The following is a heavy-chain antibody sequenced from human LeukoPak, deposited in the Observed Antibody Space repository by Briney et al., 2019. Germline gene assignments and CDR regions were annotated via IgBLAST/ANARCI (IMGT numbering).Heavy chain of an antibody. J-gene: IGHJ3*01. CDR1: GGSISSYY. CDR2: IYSNGNT. V-gene: IGHV4-4*07. CDR3: ARRHQITSYSPYAFDV. Sequence: SETLSLTCYVSGGSISSYYWTWIRQPAGKGLEWIGRIYSNGNTNYNPSLKSRVTMSIDTSTNQFSLKLTSLTAADTAVYFCARRHQITSYSPYAFDVWGPGRLVTVSS. D-gene: IGHD2-15*01.